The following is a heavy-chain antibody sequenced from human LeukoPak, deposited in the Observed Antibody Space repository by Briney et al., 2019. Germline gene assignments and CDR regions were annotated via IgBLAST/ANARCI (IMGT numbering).Heavy chain of an antibody. V-gene: IGHV3-48*03. CDR3: ASSGPGGLRLGELSC. CDR2: ISSSGSTI. Sequence: GGSLRLSCAASGFTFSSYEMNWVRQAPGKGLEWVSYISSSGSTIYYADSVKGRFTISRDNAKNSLYLQMNSLRAEDTAVYYCASSGPGGLRLGELSCWGQGTLVTVSS. CDR1: GFTFSSYE. D-gene: IGHD3-16*02. J-gene: IGHJ4*02.